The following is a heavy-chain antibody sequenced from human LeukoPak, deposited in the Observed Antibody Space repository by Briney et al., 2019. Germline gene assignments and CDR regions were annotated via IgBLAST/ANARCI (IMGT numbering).Heavy chain of an antibody. CDR3: ARQMYYYDSSGRGDNYYYGMDV. Sequence: SETLSLTCAVSGGSISSGGYSWSWIRQPPGKGLEWIGYIYHSGSTYYNPSLKSRVTISVDRSKNQFSLKLSSVTAADTAVYYCARQMYYYDSSGRGDNYYYGMDVWGQGTTVTVSS. J-gene: IGHJ6*02. D-gene: IGHD3-22*01. V-gene: IGHV4-30-2*01. CDR2: IYHSGST. CDR1: GGSISSGGYS.